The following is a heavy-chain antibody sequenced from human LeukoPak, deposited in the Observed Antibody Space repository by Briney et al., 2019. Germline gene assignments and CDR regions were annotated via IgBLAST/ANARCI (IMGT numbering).Heavy chain of an antibody. CDR3: AREDPFSAMVFDY. CDR1: GGSISSFY. D-gene: IGHD5-18*01. Sequence: SETLSLTCTVSGGSISSFYWSWIRQPPGKGLEWIGYIYYTGSTNYNSSLKSRVTISVDTSKNQFSLNLSSVTAADTAVYYCAREDPFSAMVFDYWGQGTLVTVSS. V-gene: IGHV4-59*12. J-gene: IGHJ4*02. CDR2: IYYTGST.